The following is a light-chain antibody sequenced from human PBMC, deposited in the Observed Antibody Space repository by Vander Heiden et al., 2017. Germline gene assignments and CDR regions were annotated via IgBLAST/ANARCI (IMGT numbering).Light chain of an antibody. CDR2: DVS. CDR1: SSDIGGYNY. V-gene: IGLV2-14*03. CDR3: SSYRSTSTLEV. J-gene: IGLJ2*01. Sequence: QSALTQPASVSGSPGQSITISRTGTSSDIGGYNYVSWYQQHPGKAPKVMIYDVSNRPSGVSNRFSGSKSGNTASLIISGLQAEDEADYYCSSYRSTSTLEVFGGGTKLTVL.